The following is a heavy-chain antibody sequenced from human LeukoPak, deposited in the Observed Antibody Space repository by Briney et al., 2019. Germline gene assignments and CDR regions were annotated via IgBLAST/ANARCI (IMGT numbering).Heavy chain of an antibody. Sequence: SVKVSCKASGGTFSSYAISWVRQAPGQGLEWMGGIIHIFGTANYAQKFQGRVTITADESTSTAYMELSSLRSEDTAVYYCASRYFTIYTSGFDYWGQGTLVTVSS. CDR2: IIHIFGTA. J-gene: IGHJ4*02. D-gene: IGHD2/OR15-2a*01. CDR3: ASRYFTIYTSGFDY. CDR1: GGTFSSYA. V-gene: IGHV1-69*13.